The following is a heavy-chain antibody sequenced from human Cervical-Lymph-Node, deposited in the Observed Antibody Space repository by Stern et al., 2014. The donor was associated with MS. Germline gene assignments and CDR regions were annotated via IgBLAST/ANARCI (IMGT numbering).Heavy chain of an antibody. CDR2: VYSSGPT. V-gene: IGHV4-39*01. Sequence: QLQESGPGLVKPSETLSLTCAVSGDSISSYTHYWAWIRQPPAKGLEWIGSVYSSGPTYYTPSLKSPVTISVDTSKNHSSLGLNSVTAADTAVYYCAKHACTGAACPFDLWGQGTLVTVSS. CDR3: AKHACTGAACPFDL. CDR1: GDSISSYTHY. D-gene: IGHD2-8*02. J-gene: IGHJ4*02.